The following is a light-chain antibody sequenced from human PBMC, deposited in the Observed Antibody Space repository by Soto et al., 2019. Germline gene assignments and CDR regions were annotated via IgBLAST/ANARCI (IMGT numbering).Light chain of an antibody. J-gene: IGLJ2*01. CDR2: DNN. CDR1: SSNIGNNY. V-gene: IGLV1-51*01. CDR3: GTWDSSLSVV. Sequence: QSVLTQPPSVSAAPGQKVTISYSGSSSNIGNNYVSWYQQLPGTAPKLLIYDNNKRPSGIPDRFSGSKSGTSATLGITGLQTGDEADYYCGTWDSSLSVVFGGGTKLTVL.